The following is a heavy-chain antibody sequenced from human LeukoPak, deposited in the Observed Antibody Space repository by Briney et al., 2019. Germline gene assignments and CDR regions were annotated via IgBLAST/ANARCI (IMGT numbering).Heavy chain of an antibody. CDR1: GFSFSAYA. CDR3: ATRPAYIDS. Sequence: GGSLRLSCAASGFSFSAYAMSWVRQAPGKGLEWVSSISASGGSTFYADSVKGRFTISRDNSKNTLYLQMNSLGADDTALYYCATRPAYIDSWGQGTLVTVSS. J-gene: IGHJ5*01. D-gene: IGHD1-20*01. V-gene: IGHV3-23*01. CDR2: ISASGGST.